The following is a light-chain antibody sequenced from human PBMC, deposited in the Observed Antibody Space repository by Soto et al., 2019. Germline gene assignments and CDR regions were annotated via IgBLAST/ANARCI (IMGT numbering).Light chain of an antibody. CDR1: QHINNY. CDR2: DAT. V-gene: IGKV1-33*01. Sequence: DIQMTQFPSSLSASVGDRVTITCQASQHINNYLNWYQDKPGKAPKLLIYDATNLETGVPSRFSGSGSGSDYTLTISSLQPEDFATYYCQQYDGLPLTFGGGTKVEI. J-gene: IGKJ4*01. CDR3: QQYDGLPLT.